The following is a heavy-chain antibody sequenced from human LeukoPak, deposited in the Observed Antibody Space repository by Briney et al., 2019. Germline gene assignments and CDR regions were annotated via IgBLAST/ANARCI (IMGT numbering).Heavy chain of an antibody. Sequence: ASVKVSCKASGYTFTSYYMHWVRQAPGQGLEWMGWINPNSGSTNSAQKFQGRVTMTRDTSISTAYMELSRLRSDDTAVYYCARDDYGGNANMDVWGKGTTVTISS. CDR3: ARDDYGGNANMDV. CDR1: GYTFTSYY. J-gene: IGHJ6*03. D-gene: IGHD4-23*01. CDR2: INPNSGST. V-gene: IGHV1-2*02.